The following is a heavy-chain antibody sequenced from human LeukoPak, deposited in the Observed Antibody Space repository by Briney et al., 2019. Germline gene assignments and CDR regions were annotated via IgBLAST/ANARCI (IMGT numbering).Heavy chain of an antibody. CDR2: ISGSGGST. CDR3: AKDLTTVVTPMDY. D-gene: IGHD4-23*01. V-gene: IGHV3-23*01. CDR1: GFTFSNAW. Sequence: GGSLRLSCAASGFTFSNAWMSWVRQAPGKGLEWVSAISGSGGSTYYADSVKGRFTISRDNSKNTLYLQMNSLRAEDTAVYYCAKDLTTVVTPMDYWGQGTLVTVSS. J-gene: IGHJ4*02.